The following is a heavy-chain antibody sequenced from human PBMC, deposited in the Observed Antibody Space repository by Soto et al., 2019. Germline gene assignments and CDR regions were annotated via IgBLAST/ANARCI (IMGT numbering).Heavy chain of an antibody. D-gene: IGHD5-12*01. J-gene: IGHJ4*02. CDR2: ISYSGTT. Sequence: QVQLQESGPGLVKPSETVSLTCTVSGGSISSYYWSWIRQPPGKGLEWIGYISYSGTTNYNPSLKSRVTRSVDTSKNQFSLKLSSVTAADTAVYYCSGGNSGYVEFDFWGQGTLVTVSS. CDR1: GGSISSYY. V-gene: IGHV4-59*01. CDR3: SGGNSGYVEFDF.